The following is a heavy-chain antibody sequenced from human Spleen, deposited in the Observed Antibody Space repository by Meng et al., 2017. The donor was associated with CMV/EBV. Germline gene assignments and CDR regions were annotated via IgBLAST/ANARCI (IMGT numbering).Heavy chain of an antibody. CDR3: TRDRGPGSGTYYYYYGMDV. CDR2: IRTKTYGGTT. CDR1: GFSFGDYA. V-gene: IGHV3-49*04. J-gene: IGHJ6*02. D-gene: IGHD3-10*01. Sequence: GGSLRLSCTASGFSFGDYAMSWVRQAPGKGLEWVGLIRTKTYGGTTEYAASVKGRLTISRDDSKSIAYLQVSSLKTEDTAVYYCTRDRGPGSGTYYYYYGMDVWGQGTTVTVSS.